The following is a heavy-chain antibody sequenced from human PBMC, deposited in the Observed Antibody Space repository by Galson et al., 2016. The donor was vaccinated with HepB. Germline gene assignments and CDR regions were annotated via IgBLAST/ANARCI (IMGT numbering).Heavy chain of an antibody. CDR1: GYTFTGYG. D-gene: IGHD2-15*01. Sequence: SVKVSCKASGYTFTGYGISWVRQAPGQGLEWMGWISAYNGNTNYAQKLQGRVTMTTDTSTSTAYMELRSLRSDDTAVYYCARELIVVVVADYAFDIWGQGTMVTVSS. CDR3: ARELIVVVVADYAFDI. J-gene: IGHJ3*02. CDR2: ISAYNGNT. V-gene: IGHV1-18*01.